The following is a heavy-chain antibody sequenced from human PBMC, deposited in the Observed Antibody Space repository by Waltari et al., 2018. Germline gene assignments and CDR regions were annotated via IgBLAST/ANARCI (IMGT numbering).Heavy chain of an antibody. Sequence: EVQLVESGGGLIQPGGSLRLSCAASGFTVSSTYMSWGCQAPGKGLEWVSVIYSCGNTYSAYSVKGRFTISRDNSKNTLYLQMNSLRADDTAVYYCARDPGGRYYFDYWGQGSLVTVSS. CDR3: ARDPGGRYYFDY. J-gene: IGHJ4*02. D-gene: IGHD1-26*01. CDR2: IYSCGNT. CDR1: GFTVSSTY. V-gene: IGHV3-53*01.